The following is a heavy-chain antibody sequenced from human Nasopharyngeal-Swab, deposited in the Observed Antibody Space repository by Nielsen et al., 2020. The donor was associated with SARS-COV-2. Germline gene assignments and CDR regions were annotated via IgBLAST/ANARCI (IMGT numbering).Heavy chain of an antibody. CDR3: ARGIAARHAYDY. D-gene: IGHD6-6*01. J-gene: IGHJ4*02. Sequence: GESLKISCAASGFTFSSYAMSWVRQAPGKGLEWVSSISGSGDTTYCPDSVKGRFTISRDNAKNSLYLQMNSLRAEDTAVYYCARGIAARHAYDYWGQGTLVTVSS. V-gene: IGHV3-23*01. CDR2: ISGSGDTT. CDR1: GFTFSSYA.